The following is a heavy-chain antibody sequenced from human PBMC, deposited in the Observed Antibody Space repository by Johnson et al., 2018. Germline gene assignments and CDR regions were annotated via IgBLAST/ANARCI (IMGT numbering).Heavy chain of an antibody. CDR1: GFTFSSYA. V-gene: IGHV3-23*01. Sequence: EVQLLETGGGLVQPGGSLRLSCAASGFTFSSYAMSWVRQAPGKGLEWVSGISGSGGSTYYADSVKGRLIISRDHAKNSLYLQMNSLRAVDTAVYYCAGPPWGPVDAFDIWGQGTMVTVAS. J-gene: IGHJ3*02. D-gene: IGHD7-27*01. CDR2: ISGSGGST. CDR3: AGPPWGPVDAFDI.